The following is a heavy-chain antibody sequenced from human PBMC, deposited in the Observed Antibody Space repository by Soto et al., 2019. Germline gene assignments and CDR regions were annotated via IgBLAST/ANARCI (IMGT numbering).Heavy chain of an antibody. Sequence: VGSLRLSCAASGFTFSSYWMHWVRQVPGKGLLWVSRIDEYGSTINYADSVKGRFTISRDNARNTLYLEMNSLRAEDTALYYCTRDIGGKGAYWGPGTLVTVSS. CDR1: GFTFSSYW. D-gene: IGHD3-10*01. J-gene: IGHJ4*02. CDR2: IDEYGSTI. V-gene: IGHV3-74*01. CDR3: TRDIGGKGAY.